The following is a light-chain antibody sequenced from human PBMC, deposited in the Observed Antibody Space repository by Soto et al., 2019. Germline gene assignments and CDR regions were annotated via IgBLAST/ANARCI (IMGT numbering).Light chain of an antibody. CDR1: SSDVGGYNY. CDR3: SSYAGSNNSV. V-gene: IGLV2-8*01. J-gene: IGLJ1*01. Sequence: QSALTQPPSASGSPGQSVTISCTGTSSDVGGYNYVSWYQQHPGKAPKLMIYEVSKRPSGVPDRFSGSKSGNTASLTVSGLQAADEADYYCSSYAGSNNSVFGTGTKLTVL. CDR2: EVS.